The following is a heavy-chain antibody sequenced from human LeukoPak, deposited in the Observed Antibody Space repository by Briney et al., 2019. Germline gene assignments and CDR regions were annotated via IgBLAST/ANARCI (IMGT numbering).Heavy chain of an antibody. J-gene: IGHJ6*02. D-gene: IGHD3-10*01. CDR2: MNPNSGNT. CDR3: ARGPMVRGVITSIIMDV. V-gene: IGHV1-8*02. Sequence: GASVKVSCKASGYTFTGYYMHWVRQAPGQGLEWMGWMNPNSGNTGYAQKFQGRVTMTRNTSISTAYMELSSLRSEDTAVYYCARGPMVRGVITSIIMDVWGQGTTVTVSS. CDR1: GYTFTGYY.